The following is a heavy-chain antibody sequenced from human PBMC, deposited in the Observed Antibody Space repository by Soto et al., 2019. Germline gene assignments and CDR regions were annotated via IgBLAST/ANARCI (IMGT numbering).Heavy chain of an antibody. D-gene: IGHD3-10*01. J-gene: IGHJ6*02. CDR2: ISAYNGNT. Sequence: ASVKVSCKASGYTFTSYGISWVRQAPGQGLEWMGWISAYNGNTNYAQKLQGRVTITTDTSTSTAYMELRSLRSDDTDVYYCARETPRFGEVCYDYGIDFWGQGTTVTVSS. CDR3: ARETPRFGEVCYDYGIDF. V-gene: IGHV1-18*01. CDR1: GYTFTSYG.